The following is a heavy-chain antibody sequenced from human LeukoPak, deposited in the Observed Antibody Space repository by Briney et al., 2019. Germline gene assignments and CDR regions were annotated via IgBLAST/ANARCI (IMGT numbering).Heavy chain of an antibody. CDR2: ISGSGGST. V-gene: IGHV3-23*01. CDR3: AKGDSPGYYYYMDV. Sequence: PSETLSLTCTVSGGSISSYYWSWIRQPPGKGLEWVSAISGSGGSTYYADSVKGRFTISRDNSKNTLYLQMNSLRAEDTAVYYCAKGDSPGYYYYMDVWGKGTTVTISS. J-gene: IGHJ6*03. D-gene: IGHD6-13*01. CDR1: GGSISSYY.